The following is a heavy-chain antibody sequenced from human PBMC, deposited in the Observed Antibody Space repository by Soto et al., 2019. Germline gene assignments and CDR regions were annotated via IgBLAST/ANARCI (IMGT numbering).Heavy chain of an antibody. J-gene: IGHJ4*02. D-gene: IGHD1-1*01. CDR1: GFTFSGSA. CDR3: TRPTGTTSDLDY. CDR2: IRSKANSYAT. Sequence: EVQLVESGGGLVQPGGSLKLSCAASGFTFSGSAMHWVRQASGKGLEWVGRIRSKANSYATAYAASMKGRFTISRDDSKNTAYLQMNSLKTEDTAVYYCTRPTGTTSDLDYWGQGTLVTVSS. V-gene: IGHV3-73*01.